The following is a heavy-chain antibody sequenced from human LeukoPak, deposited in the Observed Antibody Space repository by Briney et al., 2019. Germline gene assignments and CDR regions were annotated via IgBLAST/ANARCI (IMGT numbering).Heavy chain of an antibody. CDR1: GYTFTGYY. CDR2: INPNSGGT. CDR3: ARLTGIAAFDI. V-gene: IGHV1-2*02. Sequence: ASVKVSCKASGYTFTGYYMHWVRQAPGQGLEWMGWINPNSGGTNYAQEFQGRATMTRDTSISTAYMELSRLRSDDTAVYYCARLTGIAAFDIWGQGTMVTVSS. J-gene: IGHJ3*02. D-gene: IGHD6-13*01.